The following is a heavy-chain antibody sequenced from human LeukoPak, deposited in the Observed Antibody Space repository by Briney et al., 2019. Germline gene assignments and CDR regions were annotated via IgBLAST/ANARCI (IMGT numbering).Heavy chain of an antibody. Sequence: EASVKVSCKASGYTFTGYYIHWVRQAPGQGLEWVGWINPNSGGTNYAQNFQGRVTMTRDTSITTAYMELSRLRSDDTAVYYCARVLRGITMILVVDAFDIWGQGTGVTVSS. D-gene: IGHD3-22*01. CDR2: INPNSGGT. V-gene: IGHV1-2*02. CDR3: ARVLRGITMILVVDAFDI. J-gene: IGHJ3*02. CDR1: GYTFTGYY.